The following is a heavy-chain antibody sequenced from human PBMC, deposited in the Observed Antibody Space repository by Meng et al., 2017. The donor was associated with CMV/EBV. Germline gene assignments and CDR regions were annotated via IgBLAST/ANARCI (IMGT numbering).Heavy chain of an antibody. CDR2: ISSSSSYI. CDR1: GFTFSSYS. CDR3: ARGEQLAEYFQH. Sequence: VGSVESGGGLAKPGGSLRLSCAASGFTFSSYSMNWVRQAPGKGLEWVSSISSSSSYIYYADSVKGRFTISRDNAKNSLYLQMNSLRAEDTAVYYCARGEQLAEYFQHWGQGTLVTVSS. D-gene: IGHD6-13*01. V-gene: IGHV3-21*01. J-gene: IGHJ1*01.